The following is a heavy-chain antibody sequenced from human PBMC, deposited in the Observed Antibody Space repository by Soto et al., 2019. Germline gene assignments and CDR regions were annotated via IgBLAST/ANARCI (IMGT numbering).Heavy chain of an antibody. D-gene: IGHD1-20*01. CDR2: INPIFGTA. Sequence: QVQLVQSGAEVKKPGSSVKVSCKASGGTFSSYAISWVRQAPGQGLEWMGGINPIFGTANYAQKFQGRVTITADESTSTADMELSSLRSEDTAVYYCAREVSGGGRSITGWFDPWGQGTLVTVSS. CDR3: AREVSGGGRSITGWFDP. V-gene: IGHV1-69*12. CDR1: GGTFSSYA. J-gene: IGHJ5*02.